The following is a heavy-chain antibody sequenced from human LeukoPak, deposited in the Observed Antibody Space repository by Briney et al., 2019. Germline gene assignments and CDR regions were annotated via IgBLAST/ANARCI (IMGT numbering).Heavy chain of an antibody. CDR3: AXDYRYXSENWFDP. CDR2: INPNSGGT. J-gene: IGHJ5*02. D-gene: IGHD3-22*01. Sequence: ASVKVSCKASGYTFTGYYMHWVRQAPGQGLEWMGWINPNSGGTNYAQKFQGWVTMTRDTSISTAYMELSRLRSDDTAVYYCAXDYRYXSENWFDPWGQGTLVTVSS. V-gene: IGHV1-2*04. CDR1: GYTFTGYY.